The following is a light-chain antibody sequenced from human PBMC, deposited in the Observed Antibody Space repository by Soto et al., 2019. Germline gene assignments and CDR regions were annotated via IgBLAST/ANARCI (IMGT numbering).Light chain of an antibody. V-gene: IGLV3-21*02. CDR1: DIGSKS. CDR2: DDS. J-gene: IGLJ2*01. CDR3: QVWDISSDHVV. Sequence: SYELTPPPSVSVAPGQTARMTCAGNDIGSKSVHWYQKRPGQAPVLVVYDDSDRPSGIPERFSGSNSGTTATLIISRVEAGDEADYFCQVWDISSDHVVFGGGTKLTVL.